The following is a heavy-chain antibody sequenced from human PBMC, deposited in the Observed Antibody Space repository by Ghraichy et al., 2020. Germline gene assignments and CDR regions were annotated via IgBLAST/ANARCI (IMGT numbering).Heavy chain of an antibody. V-gene: IGHV3-23*01. CDR2: ISGSGGST. CDR3: ATGRGIITPRAIRDDYYNYYGMDV. Sequence: GGSLRLSCAASGFTFSSYAMRWVRQAPGKGLEWVSAISGSGGSTYYADFVKGRFTISRDNSKSTLYLQMNSLRAEDTAVFYCATGRGIITPRAIRDDYYNYYGMDVWGQGTTVTVSS. J-gene: IGHJ6*02. CDR1: GFTFSSYA. D-gene: IGHD3-9*01.